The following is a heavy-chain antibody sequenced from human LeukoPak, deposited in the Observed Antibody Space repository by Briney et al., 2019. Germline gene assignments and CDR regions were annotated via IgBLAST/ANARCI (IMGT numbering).Heavy chain of an antibody. Sequence: PSETLSLTCTVSGGSISSGDYYWSWIRQPPGKGLEWIGYIYYSGSTYYNPSLKSRVTISVDTSKNQFSLKLSSVTAADTAVYYCARAVVAATDSYYYYHGMDVWGQGTTVTVSS. V-gene: IGHV4-30-4*01. CDR1: GGSISSGDYY. D-gene: IGHD2-15*01. J-gene: IGHJ6*02. CDR2: IYYSGST. CDR3: ARAVVAATDSYYYYHGMDV.